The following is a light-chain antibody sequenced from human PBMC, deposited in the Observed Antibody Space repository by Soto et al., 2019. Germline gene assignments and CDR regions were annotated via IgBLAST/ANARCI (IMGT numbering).Light chain of an antibody. Sequence: AIQMTQSPSSLSASVGDRVTITCRASQGIRNDLGWYQQKPGQAPNLLIYAASTLQSGVPSRFSGSGSGTDFILTISSLQPEDFATYYCLQDYNYPFTFGPGTKVDVK. CDR2: AAS. V-gene: IGKV1-6*01. CDR3: LQDYNYPFT. J-gene: IGKJ3*01. CDR1: QGIRND.